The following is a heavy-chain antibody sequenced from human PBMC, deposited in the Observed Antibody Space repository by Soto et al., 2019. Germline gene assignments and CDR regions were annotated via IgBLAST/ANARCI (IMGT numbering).Heavy chain of an antibody. CDR3: FYIVPPTSDYYYYGMDG. J-gene: IGHJ6*02. CDR2: ISYDGSNK. CDR1: GFTFSSYG. Sequence: QVQLVESGGGVVQPGRSLRLSCAASGFTFSSYGMHWVRQAPGKGLEWVAVISYDGSNKYYADSVKGRFTISRDNSKNSLYLQMNSLRAEDTAVYYCFYIVPPTSDYYYYGMDGWGQGTTVTVSS. V-gene: IGHV3-30*03. D-gene: IGHD6-6*01.